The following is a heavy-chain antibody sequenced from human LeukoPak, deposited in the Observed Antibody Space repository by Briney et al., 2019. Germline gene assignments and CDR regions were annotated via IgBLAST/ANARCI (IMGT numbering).Heavy chain of an antibody. CDR3: TRRRYSAGPSNWFDP. J-gene: IGHJ5*02. V-gene: IGHV1-2*02. Sequence: ASVKVSCKASGYTFTGYYMHWVRQAPGQGLEWMGWINPNSGGTNYAQKFQGRVTMTRDTSISTAYMELSRLRSDDTAVYYCTRRRYSAGPSNWFDPWGQGTLVTVSS. D-gene: IGHD6-13*01. CDR2: INPNSGGT. CDR1: GYTFTGYY.